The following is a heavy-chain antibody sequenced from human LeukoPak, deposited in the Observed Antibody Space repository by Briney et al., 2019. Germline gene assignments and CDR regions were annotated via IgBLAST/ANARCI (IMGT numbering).Heavy chain of an antibody. Sequence: GGSLRLSCAASGFTFSSYAMSWVRQAPGKGLEWVSAISNSGGSTYYADSVKRRFTISRDNYKNTLYLQMNSLRAEDKALYFCAKAPCGDCYIFGYWGQGTLVTVSS. V-gene: IGHV3-23*01. D-gene: IGHD2-21*02. CDR1: GFTFSSYA. CDR2: ISNSGGST. CDR3: AKAPCGDCYIFGY. J-gene: IGHJ4*02.